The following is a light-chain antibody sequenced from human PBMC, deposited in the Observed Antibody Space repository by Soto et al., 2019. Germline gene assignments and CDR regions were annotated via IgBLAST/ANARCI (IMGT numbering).Light chain of an antibody. V-gene: IGKV3D-15*01. CDR1: QSISDT. J-gene: IGKJ1*01. CDR3: QQYHSWPPRT. CDR2: DAS. Sequence: EILMTQSPATLSVSPGGRATLSCRASQSISDTLAWYQQRPGQAPRLLIYDASNRATGIPARFSGSGSGTDFTLTISSLEPEDFAVYYCQQYHSWPPRTFGQGTKVDIK.